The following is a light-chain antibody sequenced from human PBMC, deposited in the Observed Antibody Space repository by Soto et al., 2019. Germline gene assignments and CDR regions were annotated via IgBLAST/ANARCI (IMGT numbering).Light chain of an antibody. CDR1: QSVSSSY. V-gene: IGKV3-20*01. CDR2: GAS. J-gene: IGKJ3*01. CDR3: QQYGSSPLFT. Sequence: EIVLTQSPGTLSLSPGERATLSCRASQSVSSSYLAWNQQKPGQAPRLLIYGASSRATGIPDRFSGSGSGTDFTLTISRLELEDFAVYYCQQYGSSPLFTFGPGTKVDIK.